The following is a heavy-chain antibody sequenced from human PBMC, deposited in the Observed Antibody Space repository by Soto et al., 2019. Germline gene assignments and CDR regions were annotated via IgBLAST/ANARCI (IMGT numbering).Heavy chain of an antibody. V-gene: IGHV1-18*01. CDR3: ARAQYRVVRAPGAFDI. CDR2: ISAYNGNT. Sequence: QVQLVQSGAEVKKPGASVKVSCKASGYTFTSYGISWVRQAPGQGLEWMGWISAYNGNTNYAQKLQGRVTMTTDTATSTANTELESLRSDDTAVYYCARAQYRVVRAPGAFDIWGQGTMVTVSS. J-gene: IGHJ3*02. D-gene: IGHD2-15*01. CDR1: GYTFTSYG.